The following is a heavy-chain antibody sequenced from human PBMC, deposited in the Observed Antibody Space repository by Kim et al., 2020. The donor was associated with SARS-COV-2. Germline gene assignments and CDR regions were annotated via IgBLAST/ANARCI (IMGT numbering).Heavy chain of an antibody. V-gene: IGHV3-48*02. CDR3: VRADPTVWDFDY. Sequence: GGSLRLSCAASGFNFSNSSMNWVRQAPGKGLEWVSYTDRGGGAYYSDAVKGRFFISRDNAKQSLFLQMNSLRDDDTAAYYCVRADPTVWDFDYWGQ. J-gene: IGHJ4*02. D-gene: IGHD2-8*01. CDR1: GFNFSNSS. CDR2: TDRGGGA.